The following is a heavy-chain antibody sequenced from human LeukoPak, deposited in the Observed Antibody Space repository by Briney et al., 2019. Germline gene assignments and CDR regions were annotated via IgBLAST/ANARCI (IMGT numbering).Heavy chain of an antibody. CDR3: ASAGVSSSWYGRVVYYMHV. D-gene: IGHD6-13*01. J-gene: IGHJ6*03. Sequence: GASVKLSCKTSGYTFTTYRISWVRHAPGQGLEWKGWISNSDTNYAQKLQGRVTMTTDTSTSTAYMELRSLRSDDTAVYYCASAGVSSSWYGRVVYYMHVGGKGTTVPVSS. V-gene: IGHV1-18*01. CDR2: ISNSDT. CDR1: GYTFTTYR.